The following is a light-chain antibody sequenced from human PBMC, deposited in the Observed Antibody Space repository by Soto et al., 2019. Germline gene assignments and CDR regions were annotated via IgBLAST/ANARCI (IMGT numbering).Light chain of an antibody. CDR1: QSLLYSNGYNY. CDR3: MQTLQTEFT. J-gene: IGKJ3*01. V-gene: IGKV2-28*01. Sequence: DIVMSQSPLSLPVTPGEPASISCRSSQSLLYSNGYNYLDWYLQKPGQSPQLLIYLGSNRASGVPDRFSGSGSGTDFTLKISRVEAADVGFYYCMQTLQTEFTFGPGTKVDIK. CDR2: LGS.